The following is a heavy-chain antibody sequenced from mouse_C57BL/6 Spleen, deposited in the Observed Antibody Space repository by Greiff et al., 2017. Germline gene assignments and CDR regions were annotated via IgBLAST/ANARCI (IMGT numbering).Heavy chain of an antibody. J-gene: IGHJ4*01. Sequence: ESGPGLVKPSQSLSLTCSVTGYSITSGYYWNWIRQFPGNKLEWMGYISYDGSNNYNPSLKNRISITRDTSKNQFFLKLNSVTTEDTATYYCARRRDLYYAMDYWGQGTSVTVSS. V-gene: IGHV3-6*01. CDR2: ISYDGSN. CDR1: GYSITSGYY. D-gene: IGHD3-3*01. CDR3: ARRRDLYYAMDY.